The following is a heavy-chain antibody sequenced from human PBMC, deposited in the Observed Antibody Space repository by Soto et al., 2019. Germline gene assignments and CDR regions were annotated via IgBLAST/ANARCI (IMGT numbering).Heavy chain of an antibody. D-gene: IGHD1-26*01. V-gene: IGHV3-66*01. CDR1: GFTVSSYH. Sequence: QPGGSLRLSCAASGFTVSSYHMSWVRQAPGKGLEWVSVLYSAGSADFADSVKGRFTISRDNSKNTLYLQMSSLRAEDTAVYYCASGIVGATTYGMDVWGQGTTVTVSS. CDR3: ASGIVGATTYGMDV. CDR2: LYSAGSA. J-gene: IGHJ6*02.